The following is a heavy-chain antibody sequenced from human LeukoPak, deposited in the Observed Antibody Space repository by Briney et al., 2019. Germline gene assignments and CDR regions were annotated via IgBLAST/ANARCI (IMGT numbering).Heavy chain of an antibody. Sequence: SETLSLTCTVSGGSISSYYWSWIRQPPGKGLEWIGYIYYSGSTNYIPSLKSRVTISVDTSKSQFSLKLSSVTAADTAVYYCARVCGGDCYRQNDYWGQGTLVTVSS. CDR3: ARVCGGDCYRQNDY. V-gene: IGHV4-59*08. CDR1: GGSISSYY. J-gene: IGHJ4*02. D-gene: IGHD2-21*02. CDR2: IYYSGST.